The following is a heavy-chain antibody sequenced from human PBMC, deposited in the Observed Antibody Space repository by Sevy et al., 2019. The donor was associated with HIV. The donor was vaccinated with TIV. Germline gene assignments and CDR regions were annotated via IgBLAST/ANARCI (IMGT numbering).Heavy chain of an antibody. D-gene: IGHD3-10*01. J-gene: IGHJ5*02. CDR3: ARDLLGPRGWFDP. Sequence: GGSLRLSCAASGFTFNIYSVSWVRQAPGKGLEWVSYISSSSITIYYADSVKGRFTISRDNAKNSLYLQMNSLRAEDTAVYYCARDLLGPRGWFDPWGQGTLVTVSS. CDR2: ISSSSITI. V-gene: IGHV3-48*01. CDR1: GFTFNIYS.